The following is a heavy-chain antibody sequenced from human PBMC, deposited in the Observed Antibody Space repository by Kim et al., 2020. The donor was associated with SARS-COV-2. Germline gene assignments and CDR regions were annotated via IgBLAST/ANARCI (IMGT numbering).Heavy chain of an antibody. V-gene: IGHV4-59*13. CDR3: ARGRYRSDFDY. CDR2: IYYSGST. J-gene: IGHJ4*02. Sequence: SETLSLTCTVSGGSISSYYWSWIRQPPGKGLEWIGYIYYSGSTNYNPSLKSRVTISVDTSKNQFSLKLSSVTAADTAVYYCARGRYRSDFDYWGQGTLVTVSS. D-gene: IGHD1-26*01. CDR1: GGSISSYY.